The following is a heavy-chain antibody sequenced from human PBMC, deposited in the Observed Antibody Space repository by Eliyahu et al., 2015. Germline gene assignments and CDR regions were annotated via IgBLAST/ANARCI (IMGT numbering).Heavy chain of an antibody. CDR1: GGSISSYY. CDR3: ARDRTVHGWYLGAFDI. V-gene: IGHV4-59*01. Sequence: GGSISSYYWSWTRQPPGKGLEWIGYIYYSGSTNYNPSLKSRVTISVDTSKNQFSLKLSSVTAADTAVYYCARDRTVHGWYLGAFDIWGQGTMVTVSS. J-gene: IGHJ3*02. D-gene: IGHD6-19*01. CDR2: IYYSGST.